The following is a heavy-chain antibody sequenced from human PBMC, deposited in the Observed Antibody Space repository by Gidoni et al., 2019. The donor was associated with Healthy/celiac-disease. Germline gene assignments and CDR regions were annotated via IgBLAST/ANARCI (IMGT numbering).Heavy chain of an antibody. Sequence: EVQLLESGGGLVQPGRSLSLSCVGSGFPFADYAMHWVRQAPGKGLEWVSGISWNSSRIGYVDPVKGRFTISRDNAKNSLYLQMNSLRAEDTALYYCAKDIVGSGSYIDGFDIWGQGTKVTVSS. D-gene: IGHD1-26*01. CDR3: AKDIVGSGSYIDGFDI. CDR2: ISWNSSRI. V-gene: IGHV3-9*01. J-gene: IGHJ3*02. CDR1: GFPFADYA.